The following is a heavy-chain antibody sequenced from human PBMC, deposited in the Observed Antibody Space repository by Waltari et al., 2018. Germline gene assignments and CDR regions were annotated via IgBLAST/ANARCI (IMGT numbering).Heavy chain of an antibody. CDR1: GYSISSGYS. D-gene: IGHD3-3*01. Sequence: QVQLQESGPGLVKPSETLSLTCAVSGYSISSGYSWGWIRQPPGKGLEGIGSIHHSGSTYYNPSLKSRVTISVDTSKNQCSLKLSSVTAADTAVYYCARGQQRNYDFWSGYYPANWFDPWGQGTLVTVSS. CDR3: ARGQQRNYDFWSGYYPANWFDP. CDR2: IHHSGST. V-gene: IGHV4-38-2*01. J-gene: IGHJ5*02.